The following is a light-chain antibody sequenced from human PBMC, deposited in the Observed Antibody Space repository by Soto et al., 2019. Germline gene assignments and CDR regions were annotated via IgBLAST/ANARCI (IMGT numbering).Light chain of an antibody. Sequence: QSVLTQPPAVSGAPGQRVSISCTGSTSNIGAPYDVHWYPHLPGTAPKLLIYGDNNRPSGVPGRCSGSKSGTSASLAISRLQAEDEADYYCQSYDISLHNYVFGTGTKVTVL. CDR2: GDN. CDR3: QSYDISLHNYV. J-gene: IGLJ1*01. V-gene: IGLV1-40*01. CDR1: TSNIGAPYD.